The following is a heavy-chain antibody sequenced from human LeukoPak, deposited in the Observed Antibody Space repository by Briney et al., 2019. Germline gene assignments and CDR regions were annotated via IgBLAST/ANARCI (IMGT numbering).Heavy chain of an antibody. Sequence: GGSLRLSCAASGFTFSNACMSWVRQAPGKGLEWVGHIKGKTDGGTTHYAAPVQGRFTISRDDSKNTLFLQMNSLKTEDTAVYYCTTGTWIQLWLADYWGQGTLVTVSS. V-gene: IGHV3-15*06. CDR2: IKGKTDGGTT. D-gene: IGHD5-18*01. CDR3: TTGTWIQLWLADY. J-gene: IGHJ4*02. CDR1: GFTFSNAC.